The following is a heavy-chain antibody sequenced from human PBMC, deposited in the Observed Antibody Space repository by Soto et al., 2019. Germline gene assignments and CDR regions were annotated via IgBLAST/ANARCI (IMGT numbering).Heavy chain of an antibody. CDR2: VHFSGSI. CDR3: GRGGDAHKMGRH. D-gene: IGHD2-2*01. Sequence: QVQLQESGPGLVKPSETLSLICSVSDDSLSSTSYYWSLIRQPPGKGLEWIGFVHFSGSIHYNASLKSRATISVDTSRKQISLKMTSLTAADTAVYFCGRGGDAHKMGRHWGQGTLVTVSS. V-gene: IGHV4-61*01. CDR1: DDSLSSTSYY. J-gene: IGHJ1*01.